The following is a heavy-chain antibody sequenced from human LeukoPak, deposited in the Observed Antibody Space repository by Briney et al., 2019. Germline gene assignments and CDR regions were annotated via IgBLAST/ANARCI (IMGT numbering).Heavy chain of an antibody. CDR1: GFTFSSYA. CDR2: ISYDGSNK. Sequence: GGSLRLSCAAPGFTFSSYAMHWVCQAPGKGLEWVSVISYDGSNKYYADSVKGRFTISRDNSKNTLYLQMNSLRAEDTAVYYCARDPGRYCSSTSCLNWFDPWGQGTLVTVSS. CDR3: ARDPGRYCSSTSCLNWFDP. J-gene: IGHJ5*02. D-gene: IGHD2-2*01. V-gene: IGHV3-30-3*01.